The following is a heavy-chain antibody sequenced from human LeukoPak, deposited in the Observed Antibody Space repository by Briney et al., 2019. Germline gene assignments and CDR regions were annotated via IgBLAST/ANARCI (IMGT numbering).Heavy chain of an antibody. V-gene: IGHV3-30*02. CDR3: ASLSIRRALRRREDNWFDP. Sequence: PGGSLRLSCAASGFTFSSYGMHWVRQAPGKGLEWVAFIRYDGSNKYYADSVKGRFTISRDNAKNSLYLQMNSLRAEDTAVYYCASLSIRRALRRREDNWFDPWGQGTLVTVSS. CDR1: GFTFSSYG. CDR2: IRYDGSNK. J-gene: IGHJ5*02. D-gene: IGHD2/OR15-2a*01.